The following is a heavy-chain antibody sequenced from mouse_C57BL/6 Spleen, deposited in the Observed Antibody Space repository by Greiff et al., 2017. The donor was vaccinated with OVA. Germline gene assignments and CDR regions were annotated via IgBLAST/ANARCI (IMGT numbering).Heavy chain of an antibody. Sequence: SGAELVRPGASVTLSCKASGYTFTDSEMPWVKQTPVHGLEWIGAIDPETGGTSYNQKFKGKAILTADKSSSTAYMELRSLTSEDSAVYYCTTPTRLYAMDYWGQGTSVTVSS. J-gene: IGHJ4*01. D-gene: IGHD2-10*01. CDR1: GYTFTDSE. CDR2: IDPETGGT. V-gene: IGHV1-15*01. CDR3: TTPTRLYAMDY.